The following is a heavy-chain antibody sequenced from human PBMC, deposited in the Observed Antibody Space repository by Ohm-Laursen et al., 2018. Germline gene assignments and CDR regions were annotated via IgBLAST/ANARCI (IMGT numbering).Heavy chain of an antibody. CDR1: GFTFRTYS. V-gene: IGHV3-48*01. D-gene: IGHD4-17*01. J-gene: IGHJ4*02. CDR3: ARGAPFYGGFDY. CDR2: IDASGGTI. Sequence: SLRLSCAASGFTFRTYSMNWVRQSPGKGLKWLSYIDASGGTIYYADSVKGRLTISRDNAKNSLYLQMSGLRGEDTAVYYCARGAPFYGGFDYWGQGTLVTVSS.